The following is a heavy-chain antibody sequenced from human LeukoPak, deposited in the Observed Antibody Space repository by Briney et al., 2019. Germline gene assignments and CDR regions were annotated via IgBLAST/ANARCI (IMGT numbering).Heavy chain of an antibody. CDR2: INHSGST. CDR1: GGSFSGYY. D-gene: IGHD6-19*01. CDR3: ARGRQWLVY. Sequence: SETLSLTCAVYGGSFSGYYWSWIRQPPGKGQEWIGEINHSGSTNHNPSLKSRVTISVDTSKNQFSLKLSSVTAADTAVYYCARGRQWLVYWGQGTLVTVSS. V-gene: IGHV4-34*01. J-gene: IGHJ4*02.